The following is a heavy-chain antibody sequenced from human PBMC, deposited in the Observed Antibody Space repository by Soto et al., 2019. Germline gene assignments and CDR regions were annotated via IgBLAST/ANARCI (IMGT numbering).Heavy chain of an antibody. CDR3: ARGSSSWYGYYYYYGMDV. D-gene: IGHD6-13*01. Sequence: TLSLPCAVYFGSFSGYYWSWIRQPSGKGLEWIGEINHSGSTNYNPSLKSRVTISVDTSKNQFSLKLSSVTAADTAVYYCARGSSSWYGYYYYYGMDVWGQGTTVTVSS. J-gene: IGHJ6*02. V-gene: IGHV4-34*01. CDR1: FGSFSGYY. CDR2: INHSGST.